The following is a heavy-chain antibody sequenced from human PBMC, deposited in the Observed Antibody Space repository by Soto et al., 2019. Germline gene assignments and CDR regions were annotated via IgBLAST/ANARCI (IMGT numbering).Heavy chain of an antibody. J-gene: IGHJ5*02. Sequence: ASVKVSCKASGYTFTSYGISWVRQAPGQGLEWMGWISAYNGNTNYAQKLQGRVTMTTDTSTSTAYMELRSLRSDDTAVCYCARVKASGWLNWFDPWGQGTLVTVSS. CDR1: GYTFTSYG. V-gene: IGHV1-18*01. CDR3: ARVKASGWLNWFDP. CDR2: ISAYNGNT. D-gene: IGHD6-19*01.